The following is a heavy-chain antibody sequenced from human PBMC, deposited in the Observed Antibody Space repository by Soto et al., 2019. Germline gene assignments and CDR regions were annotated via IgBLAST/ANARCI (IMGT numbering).Heavy chain of an antibody. CDR1: CGSISSSSYY. D-gene: IGHD4-17*01. J-gene: IGHJ2*01. CDR3: ARHARVNWYFDL. V-gene: IGHV4-39*01. Sequence: LXLTCTVSCGSISSSSYYWCWIRQPPGKGLEWIGSIYYSGSTYYNPSLKSRVTISVDTSKNQFSLKLSSVTAADTAVYYCARHARVNWYFDLWGRGTLVSVSS. CDR2: IYYSGST.